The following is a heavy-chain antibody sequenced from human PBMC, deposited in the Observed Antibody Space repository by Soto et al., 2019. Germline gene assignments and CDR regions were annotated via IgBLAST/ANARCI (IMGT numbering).Heavy chain of an antibody. Sequence: GGSLRLSCAASGFTSSSYAMSWVRQAPGKGLEWVSAISGSGSNTYYADSVKGRFTISRDNSKNTLFLQMNSLRAEDTAVYYCAKALRFFDWLVRPRNALDVSSQGTSVTVSS. J-gene: IGHJ6*02. CDR1: GFTSSSYA. CDR2: ISGSGSNT. V-gene: IGHV3-23*01. CDR3: AKALRFFDWLVRPRNALDV. D-gene: IGHD3-9*01.